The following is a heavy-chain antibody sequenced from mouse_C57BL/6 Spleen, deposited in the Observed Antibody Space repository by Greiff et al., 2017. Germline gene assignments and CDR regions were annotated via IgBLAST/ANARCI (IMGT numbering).Heavy chain of an antibody. CDR2: IDPETGGT. CDR3: TSYYRAMDY. J-gene: IGHJ4*01. Sequence: QVQLKQSGAELVRPGASVTLSCKASGYTFTDYEMHWVKQTPVHGLEWIGAIDPETGGTAYNQKFKGKAILTADKSSSTAYMELRSLTSEDSAVYYCTSYYRAMDYWGQGTSVTVSS. D-gene: IGHD2-14*01. V-gene: IGHV1-15*01. CDR1: GYTFTDYE.